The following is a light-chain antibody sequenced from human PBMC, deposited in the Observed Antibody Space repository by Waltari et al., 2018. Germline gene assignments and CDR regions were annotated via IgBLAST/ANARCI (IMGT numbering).Light chain of an antibody. CDR2: WAS. J-gene: IGKJ3*01. V-gene: IGKV4-1*01. CDR3: PQYYKIPST. Sequence: DIVMTQSPDSLAVSLGERATVNCKSSQSVLHSSNNKNYLAWYQQKPGQPPKLLIYWASTRESGVPDRFSGSGSGTDFTLTISSLQAEDVAIYYCPQYYKIPSTFGPGTKVDIK. CDR1: QSVLHSSNNKNY.